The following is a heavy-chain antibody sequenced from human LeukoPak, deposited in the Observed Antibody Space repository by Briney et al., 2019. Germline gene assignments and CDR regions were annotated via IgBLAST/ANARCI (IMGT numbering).Heavy chain of an antibody. J-gene: IGHJ4*02. CDR1: GFTVSSNY. Sequence: GGSLRLSCAASGFTVSSNYMSWVRQAPGKGLEWVSVIYSGGSTYYADSVKGRFTISRDNSKNTLYLQMNNLRAEDTAVYYCAKVKGRYGDYGFDYWGQGTLVTVSS. CDR3: AKVKGRYGDYGFDY. CDR2: IYSGGST. V-gene: IGHV3-53*05. D-gene: IGHD4-17*01.